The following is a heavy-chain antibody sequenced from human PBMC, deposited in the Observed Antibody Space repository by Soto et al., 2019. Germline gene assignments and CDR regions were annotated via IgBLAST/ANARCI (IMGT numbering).Heavy chain of an antibody. CDR2: TYYRSRWYS. D-gene: IGHD2-15*01. CDR1: GDTVSSNSVA. Sequence: SQTLSLTCVGSGDTVSSNSVAWNWVRQSPSRGLEWLGRTYYRSRWYSDYAVSVRSRVDINADTSKNQVSLQLNSVTPEDTAVYYCARSEEDSDYYYYGMDVWGQGTTVTVSS. CDR3: ARSEEDSDYYYYGMDV. J-gene: IGHJ6*02. V-gene: IGHV6-1*01.